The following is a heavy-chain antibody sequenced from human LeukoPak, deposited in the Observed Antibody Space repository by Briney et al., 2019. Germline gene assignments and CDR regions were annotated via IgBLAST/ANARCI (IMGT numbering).Heavy chain of an antibody. CDR3: VKEGYSYGYVIWPFFDY. CDR2: ISSNGGST. D-gene: IGHD5-18*01. Sequence: PGGSLRLSCSASGFTFSSYDMHWVRQAPGKGLEYVSSISSNGGSTYYVDSVKGRFTISRDNSKNTLYLQMSSLRAEDTAVYYCVKEGYSYGYVIWPFFDYWGQGTLVTVSS. V-gene: IGHV3-64D*06. J-gene: IGHJ4*02. CDR1: GFTFSSYD.